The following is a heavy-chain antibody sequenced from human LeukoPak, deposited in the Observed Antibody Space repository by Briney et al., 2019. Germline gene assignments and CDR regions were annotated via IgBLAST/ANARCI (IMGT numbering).Heavy chain of an antibody. D-gene: IGHD6-25*01. V-gene: IGHV4-39*01. CDR1: GGSISSSSYY. CDR2: IYYSGST. CDR3: ARLRSGWAMGPFDY. Sequence: SETLSLTCTVSGGSISSSSYYWGWIRQPPGKGLEWIGSIYYSGSTYYNPSLKSRVTISVDTSKNQFSLKLSSGTAADTAVYYCARLRSGWAMGPFDYWGQGTLVTVSS. J-gene: IGHJ4*02.